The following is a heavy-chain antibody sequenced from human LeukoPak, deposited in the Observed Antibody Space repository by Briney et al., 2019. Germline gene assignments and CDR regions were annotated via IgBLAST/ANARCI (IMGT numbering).Heavy chain of an antibody. J-gene: IGHJ3*02. V-gene: IGHV4-59*12. CDR1: GGSISSYY. CDR3: ARGRPLDAFDT. CDR2: IYYSGST. Sequence: SGTLSLTCTVSGGSISSYYWSWIRQPPGKGLEWIGYIYYSGSTNYNPSLKSRVTISLDTSKNQFSLKLSSVTAADTAVYYCARGRPLDAFDTWGQGTMVTVSS.